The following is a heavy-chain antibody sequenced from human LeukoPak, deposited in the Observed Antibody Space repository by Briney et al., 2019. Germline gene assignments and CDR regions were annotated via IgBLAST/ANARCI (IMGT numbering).Heavy chain of an antibody. V-gene: IGHV3-49*04. Sequence: GGSLRLSCTGSGFTFGNYGMSWVRQAPGKGLEWVGLIRSNSYGGKDVYAASVRGRFTSSRDDSKSISYVQINSLTTEDTAVYYCTSVYCSGGSCYPNLPDYWGQGTLVTVSS. CDR2: IRSNSYGGKD. D-gene: IGHD2-15*01. J-gene: IGHJ4*02. CDR1: GFTFGNYG. CDR3: TSVYCSGGSCYPNLPDY.